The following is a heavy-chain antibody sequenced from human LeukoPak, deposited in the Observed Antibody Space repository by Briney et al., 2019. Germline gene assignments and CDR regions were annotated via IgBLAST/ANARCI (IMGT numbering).Heavy chain of an antibody. D-gene: IGHD6-13*01. V-gene: IGHV3-21*01. J-gene: IGHJ4*02. CDR1: GFTFSSYS. Sequence: GGSLRLSCAASGFTFSSYSMNWVGQAPGKGLEWVSSISSSSSYIYYADSVKGRFTISRDNAKNSLYLQMNSLRAEDTAVYYCARGDHSSSRTDYWGQGTPVTVSS. CDR2: ISSSSSYI. CDR3: ARGDHSSSRTDY.